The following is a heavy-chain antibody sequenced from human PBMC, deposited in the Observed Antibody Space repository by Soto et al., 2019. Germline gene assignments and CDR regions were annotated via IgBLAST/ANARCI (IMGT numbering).Heavy chain of an antibody. CDR1: GGSFSGYY. Sequence: QVQLQQWGAGLLKPSETLSLTCAVYGGSFSGYYWSWIRQPPGKGLEWIGEINRSGNTNYNPSLKSRVTISVDTSKNPFSLKLYSVTAADTAVYYCARGQRMTTINRFDSWGRGTLVTVSS. CDR2: INRSGNT. CDR3: ARGQRMTTINRFDS. J-gene: IGHJ4*02. D-gene: IGHD4-4*01. V-gene: IGHV4-34*01.